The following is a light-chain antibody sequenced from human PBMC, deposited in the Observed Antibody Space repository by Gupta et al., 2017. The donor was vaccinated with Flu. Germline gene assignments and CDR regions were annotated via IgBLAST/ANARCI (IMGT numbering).Light chain of an antibody. Sequence: QSALTQPRSVSGSPGQSITISCTGTSSDVGGYDYVSWYQQHPGKAPKLMIYDVNKRPSGVPDRFSGSRSGNTASLTISVRQVQDEANYYGSSDAGSDTWVFGGGTKLTVL. J-gene: IGLJ3*02. CDR2: DVN. CDR1: SSDVGGYDY. V-gene: IGLV2-11*01. CDR3: SSDAGSDTWV.